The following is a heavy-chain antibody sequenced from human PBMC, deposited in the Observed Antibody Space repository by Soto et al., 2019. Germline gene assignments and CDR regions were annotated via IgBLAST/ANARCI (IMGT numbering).Heavy chain of an antibody. Sequence: GGSLTLSCAPSGFTFSSYWMHWVRQAPEKGLVWVSRINSDGRGTSYEDSVKGRFTISRDNADSSLYLKMNNLRTEDTAVYYCAKICSSSSTRCGLDVWGQGITVTVSS. J-gene: IGHJ6*02. CDR1: GFTFSSYW. V-gene: IGHV3-74*01. D-gene: IGHD6-13*01. CDR2: INSDGRGT. CDR3: AKICSSSSTRCGLDV.